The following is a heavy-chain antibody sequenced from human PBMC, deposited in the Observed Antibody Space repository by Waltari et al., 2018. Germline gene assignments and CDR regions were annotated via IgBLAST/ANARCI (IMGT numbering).Heavy chain of an antibody. V-gene: IGHV3-21*01. J-gene: IGHJ4*02. Sequence: EVQLVESGGGLVKPGGSLRLSCAASGFTFSSYSMNWVRQAPGKGLEWVSSISSSSSYIDYADSVKGRFTISRDNAKNSLYLQMNSLRAEDTAVYYCASTQSTYYKSMYYFDYWGQGTLVTVSS. CDR1: GFTFSSYS. D-gene: IGHD3-22*01. CDR2: ISSSSSYI. CDR3: ASTQSTYYKSMYYFDY.